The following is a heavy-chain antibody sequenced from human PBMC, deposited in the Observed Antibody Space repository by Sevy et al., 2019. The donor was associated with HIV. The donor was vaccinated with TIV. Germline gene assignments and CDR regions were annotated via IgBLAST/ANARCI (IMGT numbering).Heavy chain of an antibody. D-gene: IGHD2-2*01. Sequence: LSLTCAVHDGSFSGYYWNWIRQLPGKGLEWIGEINESGITYYNPSLKSRVTISVDTSKKQFSLKRNSVTAVDSAVYFCARSPPVVVVPGAPSWFDPWGQGTLVTVSS. V-gene: IGHV4-34*01. CDR2: INESGIT. CDR3: ARSPPVVVVPGAPSWFDP. J-gene: IGHJ5*02. CDR1: DGSFSGYY.